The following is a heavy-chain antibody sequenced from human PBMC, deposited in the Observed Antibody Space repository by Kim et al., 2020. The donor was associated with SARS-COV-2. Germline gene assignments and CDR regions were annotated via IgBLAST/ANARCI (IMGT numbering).Heavy chain of an antibody. Sequence: ASVKVSCKASGYTFTSYAMHWVRQAPGQRLEWMGWINAGNGNTKYSQKFQGRVTITRDTSASTAYMELSSLRSEDTAVYYCARVPQWRNRDNRFDPWGQGTLVTVSS. CDR1: GYTFTSYA. CDR3: ARVPQWRNRDNRFDP. D-gene: IGHD6-19*01. J-gene: IGHJ5*02. CDR2: INAGNGNT. V-gene: IGHV1-3*01.